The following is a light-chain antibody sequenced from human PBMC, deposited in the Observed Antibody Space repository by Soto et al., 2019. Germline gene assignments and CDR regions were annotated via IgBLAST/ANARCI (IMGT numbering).Light chain of an antibody. CDR2: EVT. CDR1: SNDIGGYDS. Sequence: QSVLTQPASMSGSPGQSISISCSGTSNDIGGYDSVSWSQQSPGKVPRLIIYEVTNRPSGISNRFSGSKSGNTASLTISGLQAEDEAVYYCSSYASSGGHNYVFATGTKGTVL. CDR3: SSYASSGGHNYV. J-gene: IGLJ1*01. V-gene: IGLV2-14*01.